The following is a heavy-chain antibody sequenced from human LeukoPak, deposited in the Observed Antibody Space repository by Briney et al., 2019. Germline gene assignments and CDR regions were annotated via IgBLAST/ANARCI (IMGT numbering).Heavy chain of an antibody. D-gene: IGHD1-26*01. CDR3: ARGTWELLGGFDY. CDR2: MFYSGGT. CDR1: GGSISTYY. J-gene: IGHJ4*02. Sequence: SETLSLTCTVSGGSISTYYWTWTRKPPGKGLEWIGYMFYSGGTEYNPSLYSRVTISVDTSKNQFSLKLRSVTAADTALYYCARGTWELLGGFDYWGQGILVTVSS. V-gene: IGHV4-59*01.